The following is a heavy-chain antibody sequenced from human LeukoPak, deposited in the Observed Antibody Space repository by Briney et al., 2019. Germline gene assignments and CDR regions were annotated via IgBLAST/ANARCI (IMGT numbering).Heavy chain of an antibody. Sequence: GGSLRLSCAASGFRFNRFSMSWVRQTPGKGLEWVANIKQDGSQKEYADSVKGRFAISRDNANNFLDLQMNSLRAEETGGYYCASVDFDNNAHYHYYLPNWGQGTRVSVSS. D-gene: IGHD2/OR15-2a*01. CDR2: IKQDGSQK. V-gene: IGHV3-7*01. CDR1: GFRFNRFS. CDR3: ASVDFDNNAHYHYYLPN. J-gene: IGHJ4*02.